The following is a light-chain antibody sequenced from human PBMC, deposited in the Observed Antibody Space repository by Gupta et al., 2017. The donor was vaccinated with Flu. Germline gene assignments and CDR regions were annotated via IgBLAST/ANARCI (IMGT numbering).Light chain of an antibody. V-gene: IGKV2-28*01. CDR2: LAS. J-gene: IGKJ5*01. CDR3: MQSIEAPPT. Sequence: DIVMTQFPLSLSVIPGEPASISCRSSQNLLPSNGNKYLDWFLQKPGQSPQLLIYLASNRASGVPDRFSGSGSGTNFTLKISRVEAGDVGIYYCMQSIEAPPTFGQGTRLEIK. CDR1: QNLLPSNGNKY.